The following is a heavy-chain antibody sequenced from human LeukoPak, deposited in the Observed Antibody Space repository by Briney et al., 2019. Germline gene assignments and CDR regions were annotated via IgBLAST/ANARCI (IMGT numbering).Heavy chain of an antibody. CDR3: ARPYSSSDPFDY. V-gene: IGHV1-8*03. D-gene: IGHD6-6*01. CDR1: GYTFTSYV. CDR2: MNPNSGNT. Sequence: ASVKVSCMASGYTFTSYVINWVRQATGQGVEWMGWMNPNSGNTGYAQKLQGRVTITRNTSISTAYMELSSLRSDDTAVYYCARPYSSSDPFDYWGQGTLVTVSS. J-gene: IGHJ4*02.